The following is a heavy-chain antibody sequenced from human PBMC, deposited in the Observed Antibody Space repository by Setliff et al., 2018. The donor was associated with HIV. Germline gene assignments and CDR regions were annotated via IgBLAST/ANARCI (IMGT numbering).Heavy chain of an antibody. J-gene: IGHJ4*02. Sequence: GGSLRLSCAASGFTFSSYWRTWARQAPGKGLEWVASIKQDGGEAHYVDSLKGRFTISRDNPKNSLYLQMNSLRAEDTAVYYCARDWEWRTSGWEARFDYWGQGTLVTVSS. D-gene: IGHD6-19*01. CDR3: ARDWEWRTSGWEARFDY. CDR1: GFTFSSYW. V-gene: IGHV3-7*05. CDR2: IKQDGGEA.